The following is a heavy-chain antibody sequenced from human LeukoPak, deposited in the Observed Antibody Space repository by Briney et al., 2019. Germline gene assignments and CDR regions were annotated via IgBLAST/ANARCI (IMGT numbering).Heavy chain of an antibody. D-gene: IGHD5-24*01. CDR2: IDPSGGST. CDR3: ARGEQDMAPMSIDY. CDR1: GYTFTNYY. Sequence: ASVKVSCKASGYTFTNYYMHWVRQAPGQGLEWMGIIDPSGGSTSNAQRFQGRVTMTRDTSTSTVYMELSSLRAEDTAVYYCARGEQDMAPMSIDYWGRGTLITVSS. J-gene: IGHJ4*02. V-gene: IGHV1-46*01.